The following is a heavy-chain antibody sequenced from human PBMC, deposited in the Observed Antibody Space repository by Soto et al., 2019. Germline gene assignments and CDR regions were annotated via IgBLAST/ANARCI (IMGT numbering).Heavy chain of an antibody. CDR2: IYPGDSDT. V-gene: IGHV5-51*01. Sequence: EVQLVPSGAEVKKPGESLKISCKASGYSFNTYWIGWLRQMPGKGLEFMGLIYPGDSDTRYSPSFQGQVTISADKSIGTAYLEWSSLKASDTAMSYCARRVGMPRSRYFDLWGRGTQVTVSS. CDR3: ARRVGMPRSRYFDL. CDR1: GYSFNTYW. D-gene: IGHD2-2*01. J-gene: IGHJ2*01.